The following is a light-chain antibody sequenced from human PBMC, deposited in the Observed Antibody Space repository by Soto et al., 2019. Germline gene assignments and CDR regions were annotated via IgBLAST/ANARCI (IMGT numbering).Light chain of an antibody. J-gene: IGKJ4*01. CDR2: DTS. CDR3: QQYNNWLT. V-gene: IGKV3-11*01. CDR1: QSVSSY. Sequence: VLTQSPATLSLSPGERATLSCRASQSVSSYLAWYQQKPGQAPRLLIYDTSNRATGVPARFSGSGSGTDFTLTISSLEPEDFAVYYCQQYNNWLTFGGGTKVDIK.